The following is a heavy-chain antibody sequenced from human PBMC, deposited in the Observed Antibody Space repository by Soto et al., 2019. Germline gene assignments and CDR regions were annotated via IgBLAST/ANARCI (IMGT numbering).Heavy chain of an antibody. D-gene: IGHD6-6*01. CDR3: ARDSGASIAARRRWFDP. CDR1: GGTFSSYA. CDR2: IIPIFGTA. J-gene: IGHJ5*02. V-gene: IGHV1-69*13. Sequence: SVKVSCKASGGTFSSYAISWVRQAPGQGLEWMGGIIPIFGTANYAQKFQGRVTITADESTSTAYMELSSLRSEDTAVYYCARDSGASIAARRRWFDPWGQGTLVTVSS.